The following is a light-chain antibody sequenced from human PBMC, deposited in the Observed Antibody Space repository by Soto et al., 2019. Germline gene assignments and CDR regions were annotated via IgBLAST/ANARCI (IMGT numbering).Light chain of an antibody. J-gene: IGLJ2*01. Sequence: QSVLTQPPSASGTPGQRVTISCSGSSSNIGGNTVNWYQQLPGTAPKLLIFGSTQRPSGVPDRFSGSKSGTSASLAISGLQSEDEAIYSCAAWDDSLNGPVFGGGTQLTVL. CDR3: AAWDDSLNGPV. CDR2: GST. V-gene: IGLV1-44*01. CDR1: SSNIGGNT.